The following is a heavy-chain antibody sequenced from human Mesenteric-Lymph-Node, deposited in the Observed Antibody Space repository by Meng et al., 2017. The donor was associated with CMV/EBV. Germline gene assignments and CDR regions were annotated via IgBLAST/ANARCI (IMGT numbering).Heavy chain of an antibody. CDR1: GYTFTSYD. J-gene: IGHJ4*01. Sequence: ASVKVSCKASGYTFTSYDINWVRQAPGQGLEWMGWMSGKNSGTNYAQSFQGRVIMTRDTSINTAYMELSRLESDDTAVYYCAREFNTGMVPDYRGHGTLVTVSS. V-gene: IGHV1-2*02. D-gene: IGHD5-18*01. CDR3: AREFNTGMVPDY. CDR2: MSGKNSGT.